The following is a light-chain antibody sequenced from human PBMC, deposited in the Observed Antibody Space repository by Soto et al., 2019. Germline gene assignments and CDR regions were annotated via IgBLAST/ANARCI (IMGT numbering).Light chain of an antibody. CDR3: QQYITSPPMYT. Sequence: ETVLTQSPGTLSLSPGERATLSCRASQSVSSRYLAWYQQKPGQAPRLLIYGASSRATGIPDRFSGSGSGTEFTLTISRLEPEDFAVYYCQQYITSPPMYTLGQGTKLEIK. CDR2: GAS. V-gene: IGKV3-20*01. CDR1: QSVSSRY. J-gene: IGKJ2*01.